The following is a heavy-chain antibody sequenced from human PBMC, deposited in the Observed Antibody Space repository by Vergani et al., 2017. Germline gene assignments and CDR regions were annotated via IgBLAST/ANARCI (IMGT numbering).Heavy chain of an antibody. Sequence: EVQLLESGGGLVQPGGSLRLSCAASGFTFSSYAMSWVRQAPGKGLEWVSAISGSGGSTYYADSVKGRFTISRDNSKNTLYLQMNSLRAEDTAVYYCTRDAVTIWEHIVVVTAPPVYYYYYYGMDVWGQGTTVTVSS. J-gene: IGHJ6*02. CDR1: GFTFSSYA. V-gene: IGHV3-23*01. CDR2: ISGSGGST. CDR3: TRDAVTIWEHIVVVTAPPVYYYYYYGMDV. D-gene: IGHD2-21*02.